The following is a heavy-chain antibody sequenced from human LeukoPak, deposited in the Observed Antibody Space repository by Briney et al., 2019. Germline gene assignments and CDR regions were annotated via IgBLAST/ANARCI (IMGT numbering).Heavy chain of an antibody. J-gene: IGHJ4*02. Sequence: ASVKVSCKASGYTFTGYYIHWVRQAPGQGLEWMGWINPNSGGTNYAQKFQGRVTMTRDTSISPAYMELSRLTSDDTAVYYCARDAIVRDYSNSDYWGQGTLVTVSS. CDR1: GYTFTGYY. D-gene: IGHD4-11*01. CDR2: INPNSGGT. CDR3: ARDAIVRDYSNSDY. V-gene: IGHV1-2*02.